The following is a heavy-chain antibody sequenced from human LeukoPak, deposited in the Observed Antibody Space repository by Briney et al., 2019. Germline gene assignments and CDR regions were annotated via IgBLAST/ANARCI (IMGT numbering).Heavy chain of an antibody. CDR2: INPNSGGT. J-gene: IGHJ4*02. D-gene: IGHD6-13*01. Sequence: GASVKLSCKASGYTFTGYYMHWVRQAPGQGLEWMGWINPNSGGTNYAQKFQGRVTMTRDTSISTAYMELSRLRSDDPAVYYCARGSPLVSAKHFDYWGQGTLVTVSS. CDR3: ARGSPLVSAKHFDY. CDR1: GYTFTGYY. V-gene: IGHV1-2*02.